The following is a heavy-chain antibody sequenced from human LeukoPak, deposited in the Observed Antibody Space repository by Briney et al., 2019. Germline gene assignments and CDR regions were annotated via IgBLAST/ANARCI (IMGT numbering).Heavy chain of an antibody. V-gene: IGHV1-69*04. J-gene: IGHJ4*02. D-gene: IGHD3-22*01. CDR3: ATYYYDGSGYYRAGYYFDY. Sequence: ASVKVSCKASGGTFSSYAISWVRQAPGQGLEWMGRIIPIFGIANYAQKFQGRVTITADKSTSTAYMELSSLRSEDTAVYYCATYYYDGSGYYRAGYYFDYWGQGTLVTVSS. CDR1: GGTFSSYA. CDR2: IIPIFGIA.